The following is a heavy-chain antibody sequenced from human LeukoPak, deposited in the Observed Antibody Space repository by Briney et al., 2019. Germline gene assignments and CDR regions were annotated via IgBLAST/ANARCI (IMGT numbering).Heavy chain of an antibody. D-gene: IGHD3-3*01. CDR3: ARGGRFYYYYYMDV. V-gene: IGHV1-69*13. CDR1: GYTLTELS. CDR2: IIPIFGTA. J-gene: IGHJ6*03. Sequence: SVKVSCKVSGYTLTELSMHWVRQAPGQGLEWMGGIIPIFGTANYAQKFQGRVTITADESTSTAYMELSSLRSEDTAVYYCARGGRFYYYYYMDVWGKGTTVTVSS.